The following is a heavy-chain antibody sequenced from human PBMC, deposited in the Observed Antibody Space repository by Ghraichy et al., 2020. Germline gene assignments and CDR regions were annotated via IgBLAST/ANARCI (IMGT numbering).Heavy chain of an antibody. CDR1: GFTFSSYG. CDR3: ARDPDGDYYFDY. Sequence: GGSLRLSCAASGFTFSSYGMHWVRQAPGKGLEWVAVIWYDGSNKYYADSVKGRFTISRDNSKNTLYLQMNSLRAEDTAVYYCARDPDGDYYFDYWGQGTLVTVSS. V-gene: IGHV3-33*08. J-gene: IGHJ4*02. CDR2: IWYDGSNK. D-gene: IGHD4-17*01.